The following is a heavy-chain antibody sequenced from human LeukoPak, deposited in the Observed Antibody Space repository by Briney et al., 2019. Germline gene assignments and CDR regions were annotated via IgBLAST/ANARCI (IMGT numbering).Heavy chain of an antibody. Sequence: GGSLRLSCAASGFTFSSYSMNWVRQAPGKGLEWVSSISSSSSYIYYADSVKGRFTIFRDNAKNSLYLQMNSLRAEDTAVYYCAGHYDSSGYDYYYGMDVWGQGTTVTVSS. D-gene: IGHD3-22*01. CDR1: GFTFSSYS. CDR2: ISSSSSYI. J-gene: IGHJ6*02. V-gene: IGHV3-21*01. CDR3: AGHYDSSGYDYYYGMDV.